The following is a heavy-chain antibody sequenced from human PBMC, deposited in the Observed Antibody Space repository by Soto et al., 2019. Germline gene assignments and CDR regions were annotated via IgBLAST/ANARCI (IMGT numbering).Heavy chain of an antibody. CDR1: GFTFSRYD. Sequence: HPGGSLRLSCAASGFTFSRYDMNWVRQAPGKGQEWLSNIRNSGTSMSYADPVEGRFTISRDNARNSLYLEMNSLRDEDTALYYCVRDSAYAFDIWGRGTMVTVSS. D-gene: IGHD2-21*01. CDR3: VRDSAYAFDI. V-gene: IGHV3-48*02. CDR2: IRNSGTSM. J-gene: IGHJ3*02.